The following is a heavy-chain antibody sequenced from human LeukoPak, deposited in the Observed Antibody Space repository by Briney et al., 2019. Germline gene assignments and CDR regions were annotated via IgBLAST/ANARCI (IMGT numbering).Heavy chain of an antibody. CDR2: IYYSGNT. CDR1: GGSISSYY. D-gene: IGHD5-24*01. Sequence: PSETLSLTCTVSGGSISSYYWSWIRQPPGKGLEWIGYIYYSGNTNYNPSLKSRLTISVDTSKNQFSLKLSSVTAADTAMYYCARESRRDGYKFDYWGQGTLVTVSS. V-gene: IGHV4-59*01. CDR3: ARESRRDGYKFDY. J-gene: IGHJ4*02.